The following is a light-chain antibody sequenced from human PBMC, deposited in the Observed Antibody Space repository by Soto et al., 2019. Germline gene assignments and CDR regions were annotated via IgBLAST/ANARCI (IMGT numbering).Light chain of an antibody. CDR1: SSDVGGYDY. CDR3: CSYGGYIWV. CDR2: DVT. J-gene: IGLJ3*02. V-gene: IGLV2-11*01. Sequence: QSALTQPRSVSGSPGQSVTISCTGTSSDVGGYDYVSWFQHHPGKVPKLMIYDVTKRPSGVPDRFSASKSGNTASLTISGLEAEDAADYYCCSYGGYIWVFGGGTKLTVL.